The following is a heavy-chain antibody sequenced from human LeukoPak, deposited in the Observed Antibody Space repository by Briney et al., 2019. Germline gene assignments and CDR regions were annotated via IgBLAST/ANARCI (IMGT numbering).Heavy chain of an antibody. Sequence: KPSETLSLTCTVSGGSISSYYWSWIRQPPGKGLEWIGYIYYSGSTNYNPSLKSRVTISVDTSKNQFSLKLSSVTAADTAVYYCAREKRVDTAMVEFDYWGQGTLVTVSS. V-gene: IGHV4-59*12. CDR3: AREKRVDTAMVEFDY. CDR2: IYYSGST. CDR1: GGSISSYY. J-gene: IGHJ4*02. D-gene: IGHD5-18*01.